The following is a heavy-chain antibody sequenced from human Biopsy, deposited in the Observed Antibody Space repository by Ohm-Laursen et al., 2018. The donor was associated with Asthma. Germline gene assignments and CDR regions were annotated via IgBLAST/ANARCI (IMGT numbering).Heavy chain of an antibody. J-gene: IGHJ3*01. CDR3: ARTYYDFLTGQVKDVFGV. CDR1: GYNFISFA. Sequence: ASVKVSCKVSGYNFISFAIHWVRQAPGQRLEWMGWVNTGNGDTKYSQKFQGRVTITRDTSASTAYMELRSLRSEDTATYYCARTYYDFLTGQVKDVFGVWGQGTMVTVSP. CDR2: VNTGNGDT. D-gene: IGHD3-9*01. V-gene: IGHV1-3*04.